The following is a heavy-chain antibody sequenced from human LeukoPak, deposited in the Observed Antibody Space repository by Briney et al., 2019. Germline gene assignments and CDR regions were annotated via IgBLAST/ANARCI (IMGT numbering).Heavy chain of an antibody. CDR3: ARESVYSSRQRTFDY. V-gene: IGHV4-59*01. CDR1: GGSISSYY. J-gene: IGHJ4*02. CDR2: IYYSGST. D-gene: IGHD6-13*01. Sequence: SETLSLTCTVSGGSISSYYWSWIRQPPGKGLEWIGYIYYSGSTNYNPSLKSRVTISVDTSKNQFSLKLSSVTAADTAVYYCARESVYSSRQRTFDYWGQGTLVTVSS.